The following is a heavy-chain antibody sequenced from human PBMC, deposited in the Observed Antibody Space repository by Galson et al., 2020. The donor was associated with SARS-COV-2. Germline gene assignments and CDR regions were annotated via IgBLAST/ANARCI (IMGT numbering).Heavy chain of an antibody. CDR3: ATLLSPYYYGSGPLDDY. Sequence: ETSETLSLTCTVSGGSISSSSYYWGWIRQPPGKGLEWIGSIYYSGSTYYNPSLKSRVTISVDTSKNQFSLKLSSVTAADTAVYYCATLLSPYYYGSGPLDDYWGQGTLVTVSS. CDR1: GGSISSSSYY. J-gene: IGHJ4*02. V-gene: IGHV4-39*01. D-gene: IGHD3-10*01. CDR2: IYYSGST.